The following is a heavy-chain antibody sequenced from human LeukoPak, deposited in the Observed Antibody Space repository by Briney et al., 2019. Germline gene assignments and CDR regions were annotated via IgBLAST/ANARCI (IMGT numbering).Heavy chain of an antibody. J-gene: IGHJ4*02. V-gene: IGHV4-34*01. Sequence: EAGGSLRLSCAASGFTFSNAWMSWVRQPPGKGLEWIGEINHSGSTNYNPSLKSRVTISVDTSKNQFSLKLSSVTAADTAVYYCARRHSSGWFYYWGQGTLVTVSS. CDR1: GFTFSNAW. D-gene: IGHD6-19*01. CDR3: ARRHSSGWFYY. CDR2: INHSGST.